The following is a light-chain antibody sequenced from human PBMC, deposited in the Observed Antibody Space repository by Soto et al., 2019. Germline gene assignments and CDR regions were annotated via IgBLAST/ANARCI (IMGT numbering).Light chain of an antibody. CDR1: QSVLYSSNNKNY. J-gene: IGKJ2*01. CDR3: QQYYSTPRT. CDR2: WAS. V-gene: IGKV4-1*01. Sequence: DIVMTQSPGSLAVSLGERATINCKSSQSVLYSSNNKNYLAWYQQKPGQPPKLLIYWASTRQSGVPDRFSGSGSGTDFTLTISSLQAEDVAVYYCQQYYSTPRTFDQGTKLEIK.